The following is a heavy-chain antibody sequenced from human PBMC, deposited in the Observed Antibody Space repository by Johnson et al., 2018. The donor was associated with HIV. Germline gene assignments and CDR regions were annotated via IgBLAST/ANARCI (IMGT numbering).Heavy chain of an antibody. CDR2: IKSKTDGGTT. J-gene: IGHJ3*02. CDR1: GFTFSNAW. Sequence: MQLVESGGGLVKPGGSLRLSCAASGFTFSNAWMSWVRQAPGKGLEWVGRIKSKTDGGTTDYAAPVKGRFTISRDDSKNTLYLQMNSLRAEDTAVYYCAKDMKVGATAGGSFDIWGQGTMVTVSS. V-gene: IGHV3-15*01. D-gene: IGHD1-26*01. CDR3: AKDMKVGATAGGSFDI.